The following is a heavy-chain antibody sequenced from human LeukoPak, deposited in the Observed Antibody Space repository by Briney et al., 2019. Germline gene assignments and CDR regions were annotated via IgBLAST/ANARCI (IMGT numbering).Heavy chain of an antibody. V-gene: IGHV1-46*03. CDR1: GYTFTSYY. D-gene: IGHD3-3*01. CDR2: INPSGGST. Sequence: GASVKVSCKASGYTFTSYYVHWVRQAPGQGLEWMGIINPSGGSTSYAQKFQGRVTMTRDTSTSTVYMELSSLRSEDTAVYYCARAFWSGRVDPWGQGTLVTVSS. CDR3: ARAFWSGRVDP. J-gene: IGHJ5*02.